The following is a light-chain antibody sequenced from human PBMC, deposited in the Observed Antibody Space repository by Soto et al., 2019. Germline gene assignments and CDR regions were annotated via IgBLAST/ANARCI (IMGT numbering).Light chain of an antibody. V-gene: IGKV1-17*01. CDR1: QAIKDD. Sequence: DIQMTQSPSSPSASVGDRVTITCRASQAIKDDLVWYQQRPGKAPKLLIYRSSNLQSGVPSRFTGSRSGTDFTLTTTTLQPEDFATYYCQQYNSYSPWTFGQGTKVDIK. J-gene: IGKJ1*01. CDR2: RSS. CDR3: QQYNSYSPWT.